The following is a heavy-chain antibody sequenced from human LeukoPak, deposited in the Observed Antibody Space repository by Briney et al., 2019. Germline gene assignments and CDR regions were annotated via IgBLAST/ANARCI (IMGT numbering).Heavy chain of an antibody. Sequence: PEGSLRLSCAASGFTFSSYAMSWVRQAPGQGLEWVSAISGSGGSTYYADSVKGRFTISRDNSKNTLYLQMNSLRAEDTAVYYCAKDPVSDSSPRYLDVWGKGTTVTVSS. CDR3: AKDPVSDSSPRYLDV. V-gene: IGHV3-23*01. J-gene: IGHJ6*03. CDR2: ISGSGGST. CDR1: GFTFSSYA. D-gene: IGHD6-13*01.